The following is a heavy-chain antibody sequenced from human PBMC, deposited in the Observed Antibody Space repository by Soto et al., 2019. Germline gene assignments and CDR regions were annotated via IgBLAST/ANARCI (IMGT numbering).Heavy chain of an antibody. CDR2: IYYSGST. CDR1: GGSISSGDYY. V-gene: IGHV4-30-4*01. CDR3: ARDGKAITYYDFDSHYYYYGMDV. D-gene: IGHD3-3*01. J-gene: IGHJ6*02. Sequence: SQTLSLTCTASGGSISSGDYYWSWIRQPPGKGLEWIGYIYYSGSTYYNPSLKSRVTISVDTSKNQFSLKLSSVTAADTAVYYCARDGKAITYYDFDSHYYYYGMDVWGQGTTVTVSS.